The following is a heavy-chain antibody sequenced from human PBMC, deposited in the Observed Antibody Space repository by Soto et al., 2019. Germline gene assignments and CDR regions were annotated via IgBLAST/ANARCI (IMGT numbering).Heavy chain of an antibody. D-gene: IGHD2-8*02. CDR3: APHHLVFAR. V-gene: IGHV3-30*03. CDR1: GFTFTNYG. Sequence: PGGSLRLSCTASGFTFTNYGMHWVRQAPGKGLEWVALISYDGSNKYYADSVKGRFTISRDNSKNTLYLQINSLRPEDTAVYYCAPHHLVFARWGQGTQVTVSS. J-gene: IGHJ5*02. CDR2: ISYDGSNK.